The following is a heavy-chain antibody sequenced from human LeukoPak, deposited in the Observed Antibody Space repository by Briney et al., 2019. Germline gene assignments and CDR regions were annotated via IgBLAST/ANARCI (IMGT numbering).Heavy chain of an antibody. J-gene: IGHJ4*02. V-gene: IGHV3-21*01. CDR1: GFTFSSYS. Sequence: GGSLRLSCAASGFTFSSYSMNWVRQAPGKGLEWVPSISSSSSYIYYADSVKGRFTTSRDNAKNSLYLQMNSLRAEDTAVYYCARDLEYYYDSSGYLTLGYWGQGTLVTVSS. D-gene: IGHD3-22*01. CDR2: ISSSSSYI. CDR3: ARDLEYYYDSSGYLTLGY.